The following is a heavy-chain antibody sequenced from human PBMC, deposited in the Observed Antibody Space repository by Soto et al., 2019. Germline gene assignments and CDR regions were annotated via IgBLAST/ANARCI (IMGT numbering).Heavy chain of an antibody. CDR1: GFTFSSYG. J-gene: IGHJ4*02. Sequence: QVQLVESGGGVVQPGRSLRLSCAASGFTFSSYGMHWVRQAPGKGLEWVAVISYDGSNKYYADSVKGRFTISRDNSKNTLYLQMNGLRAEDTAVYYCARGGGIAVAAPPYFDYWGQGTLVTVSS. V-gene: IGHV3-30*03. CDR3: ARGGGIAVAAPPYFDY. D-gene: IGHD6-19*01. CDR2: ISYDGSNK.